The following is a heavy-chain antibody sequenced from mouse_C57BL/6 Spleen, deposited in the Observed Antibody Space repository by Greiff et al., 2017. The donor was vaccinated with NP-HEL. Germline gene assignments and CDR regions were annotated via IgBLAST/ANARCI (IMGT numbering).Heavy chain of an antibody. CDR2: IDPSDSYT. CDR3: ARRGSSYPLFFDY. J-gene: IGHJ2*01. D-gene: IGHD1-1*01. V-gene: IGHV1-69*01. Sequence: QVQLQQPGAELVMPGASVKLSCKASGYTFTSYWMHWVKQRPGQGLEWIGEIDPSDSYTNYNQKFKGKSTLTVDKSSSTAYMQLSSLTSEDSAVYYCARRGSSYPLFFDYWGQGTTLTVSS. CDR1: GYTFTSYW.